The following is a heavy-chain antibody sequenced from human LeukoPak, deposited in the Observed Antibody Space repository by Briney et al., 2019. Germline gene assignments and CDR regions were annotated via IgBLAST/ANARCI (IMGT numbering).Heavy chain of an antibody. D-gene: IGHD3-10*01. V-gene: IGHV3-23*01. Sequence: GGSLRLSCAASGFTFSSYAMSWVRQAPGKGLEWVSAISGSGGSTYYADSVKGRFTISRDNSKNTLYLQMNSLRAEDTAVYYCAKDRDYYGSGSYSDIGYWGQGTLVTVSS. CDR1: GFTFSSYA. J-gene: IGHJ4*02. CDR3: AKDRDYYGSGSYSDIGY. CDR2: ISGSGGST.